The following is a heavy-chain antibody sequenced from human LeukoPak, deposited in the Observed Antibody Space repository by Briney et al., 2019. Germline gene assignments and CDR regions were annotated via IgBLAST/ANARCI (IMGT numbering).Heavy chain of an antibody. Sequence: GGSLRLSCAASGFTASSNYMSWVRQAPGKGLEWVSVIYSGGSTYYADSVKGRFTISRDNSKNTLYLQMNSLRAEDTAVYYCARVATGWGVDYLDYWGQGTLVTVSS. V-gene: IGHV3-53*01. D-gene: IGHD3-9*01. CDR1: GFTASSNY. CDR3: ARVATGWGVDYLDY. CDR2: IYSGGST. J-gene: IGHJ4*02.